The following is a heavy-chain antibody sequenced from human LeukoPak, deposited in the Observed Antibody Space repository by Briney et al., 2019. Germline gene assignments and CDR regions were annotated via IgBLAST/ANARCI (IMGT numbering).Heavy chain of an antibody. CDR1: GFTFNRYW. CDR3: AKDLNSTYNYDSSGYEDAFDI. CDR2: IKQDGSQK. J-gene: IGHJ3*02. D-gene: IGHD3-22*01. V-gene: IGHV3-7*03. Sequence: GGSLRLSCAASGFTFNRYWMNWVRQAPGKGLEWVANIKQDGSQKYYVDSVKGRFTMSRDNAKNSLYLLMDSLRAEDTAVYYCAKDLNSTYNYDSSGYEDAFDIWGQGTMVTVSS.